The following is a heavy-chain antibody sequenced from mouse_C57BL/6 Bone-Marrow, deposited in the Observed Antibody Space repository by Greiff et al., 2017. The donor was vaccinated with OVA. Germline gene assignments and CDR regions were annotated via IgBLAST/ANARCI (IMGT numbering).Heavy chain of an antibody. V-gene: IGHV5-2*01. D-gene: IGHD1-1*01. J-gene: IGHJ4*01. CDR1: EYEFPSHD. Sequence: EVKLVESGGGLVQPGESLKLSCESNEYEFPSHDMSWVRKTPEKRLELVAAINSDGGSTYYPDTMERRFIISRDNTKKTLYLQMSSLRSEDTALYDCARHTGFYYGSSYRGYAMDYWGQGTSVTVSS. CDR2: INSDGGST. CDR3: ARHTGFYYGSSYRGYAMDY.